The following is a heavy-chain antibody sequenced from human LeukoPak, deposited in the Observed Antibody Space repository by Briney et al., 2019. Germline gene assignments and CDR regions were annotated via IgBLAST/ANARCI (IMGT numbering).Heavy chain of an antibody. J-gene: IGHJ5*02. D-gene: IGHD6-13*01. V-gene: IGHV1-2*02. CDR2: INPNSGGT. CDR3: ARAPLRGPYSSPHNWFDP. CDR1: GYTFTGYY. Sequence: ASVKVSCKASGYTFTGYYMHWVRQAPGQGLEWMGWINPNSGGTNYARKFQGRVTMTRDTSISTAYMELSRLRSDDTAVYYCARAPLRGPYSSPHNWFDPWGQGTLVTVSS.